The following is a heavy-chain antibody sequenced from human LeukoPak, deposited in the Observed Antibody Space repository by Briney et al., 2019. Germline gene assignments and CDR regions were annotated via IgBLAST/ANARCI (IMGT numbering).Heavy chain of an antibody. CDR1: GGTFSSYA. CDR2: TIPIFGTV. Sequence: SVRVSCKASGGTFSSYAICWVRQAPGQWLEWMGWTIPIFGTVNYAQRFQGRVTITADESTSTAYMELSSLRSEDTAVYYCARSVDTAMVGTAYYFDYWGQGTLVTVSS. CDR3: ARSVDTAMVGTAYYFDY. D-gene: IGHD5-18*01. J-gene: IGHJ4*02. V-gene: IGHV1-69*13.